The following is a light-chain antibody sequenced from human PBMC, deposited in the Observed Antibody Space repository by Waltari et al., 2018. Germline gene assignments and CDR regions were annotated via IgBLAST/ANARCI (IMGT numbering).Light chain of an antibody. CDR1: SSNIGGHT. J-gene: IGLJ1*01. CDR2: NDN. V-gene: IGLV1-44*01. CDR3: AAWDDSLNGYV. Sequence: QSVLTQPPSASGTPGLRVTISCSGSSSNIGGHTVNWYQQLPGTAPKLLIYNDNQRPSGVPDRFSGSKSGTSASLAISGLQSEDEADYYCAAWDDSLNGYVFGTGTEVTVL.